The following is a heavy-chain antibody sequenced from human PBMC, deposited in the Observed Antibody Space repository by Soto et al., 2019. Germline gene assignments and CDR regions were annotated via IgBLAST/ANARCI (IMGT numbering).Heavy chain of an antibody. V-gene: IGHV4-31*03. CDR3: ARDNGYGNVDS. CDR2: MFYSGST. CDR1: GASISSGRSY. J-gene: IGHJ4*02. D-gene: IGHD5-12*01. Sequence: SETLSLTCTVSGASISSGRSYWSWIRQHPGKGLGWIGYMFYSGSTYYHPSLKSRVNISADTSKNQFSLRLTSVTPADTAVYYCARDNGYGNVDSWGQGTRVTVSS.